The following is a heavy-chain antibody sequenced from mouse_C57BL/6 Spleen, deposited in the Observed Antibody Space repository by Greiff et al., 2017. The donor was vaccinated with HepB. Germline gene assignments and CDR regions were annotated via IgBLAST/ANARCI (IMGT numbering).Heavy chain of an antibody. V-gene: IGHV1-42*01. CDR2: INPSTGGT. CDR1: GYSFTGYY. Sequence: EVQLKQSGPELVKPGASVKISCKASGYSFTGYYMNWVKQSPEKSLEWIGEINPSTGGTTYNQKFKAKATLTVDKSSSTAYMQLKSLTSEDSAVYYCARPHYYGSSLAWFAYWGQGTLVTVSA. CDR3: ARPHYYGSSLAWFAY. J-gene: IGHJ3*01. D-gene: IGHD1-1*01.